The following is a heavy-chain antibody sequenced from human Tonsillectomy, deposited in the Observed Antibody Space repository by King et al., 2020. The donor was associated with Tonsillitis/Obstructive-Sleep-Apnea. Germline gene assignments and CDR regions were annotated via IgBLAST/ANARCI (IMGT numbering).Heavy chain of an antibody. CDR2: ISAYNDNT. D-gene: IGHD1-1*01. V-gene: IGHV1-18*01. CDR1: VYTFTSYG. CDR3: ARNWNWNSYYYDMDV. Sequence: QLVQSGAEVKKPGASVKVSCKASVYTFTSYGISWVRQAPGQGLEWMGWISAYNDNTNYAHTFQGRGTMTTDTSTSTAYMELRSLRSDDTAVYYCARNWNWNSYYYDMDVWGKGTTVTVSS. J-gene: IGHJ6*03.